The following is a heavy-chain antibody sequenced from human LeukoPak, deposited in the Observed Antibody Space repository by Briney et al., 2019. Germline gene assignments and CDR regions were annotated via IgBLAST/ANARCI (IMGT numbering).Heavy chain of an antibody. CDR2: IYPGDSDT. Sequence: GESLKISCKGSGYSFTSYWIGWVRQMPGKGLEWMGIIYPGDSDTRYSPSFQGQVTISADKSISTAYLQWSSLKASDTAMYYCARGETTVTIRDNYVDYWGQGTLVTVSS. CDR1: GYSFTSYW. V-gene: IGHV5-51*01. D-gene: IGHD4-17*01. CDR3: ARGETTVTIRDNYVDY. J-gene: IGHJ4*02.